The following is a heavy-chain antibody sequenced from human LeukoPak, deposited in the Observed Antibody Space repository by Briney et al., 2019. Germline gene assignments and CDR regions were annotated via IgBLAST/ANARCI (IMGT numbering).Heavy chain of an antibody. CDR3: AKDVRPSIYDSSGFAFDI. J-gene: IGHJ3*02. Sequence: GRSLRLSCAASGFTFDDYAMPWVRQAPGKGLEWVSGISWNSGSIGYADSVKGRFTISRDNAKNSLYLQMNSLRAEDMALYYCAKDVRPSIYDSSGFAFDIWGQGTMVTVSS. CDR1: GFTFDDYA. V-gene: IGHV3-9*03. CDR2: ISWNSGSI. D-gene: IGHD3-22*01.